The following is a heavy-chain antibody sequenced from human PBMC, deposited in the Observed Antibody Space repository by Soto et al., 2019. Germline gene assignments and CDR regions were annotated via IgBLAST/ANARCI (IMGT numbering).Heavy chain of an antibody. J-gene: IGHJ6*03. Sequence: GGSLRLSCAASGFTFSDYYMSWIRQAPGKGLEWVSYISSSGSTIYYADSVKGRFTISRDNAKNSLYLQMNSLRAEDTAVYYCARGDYQGYYYYYYMDVWGKGTTVTVSS. V-gene: IGHV3-11*01. CDR2: ISSSGSTI. CDR3: ARGDYQGYYYYYYMDV. CDR1: GFTFSDYY. D-gene: IGHD4-17*01.